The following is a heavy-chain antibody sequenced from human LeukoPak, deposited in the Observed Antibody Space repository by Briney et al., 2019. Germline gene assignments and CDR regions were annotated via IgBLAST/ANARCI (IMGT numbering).Heavy chain of an antibody. CDR2: ISGSGGST. V-gene: IGHV3-23*01. Sequence: GGSLRLSCAASGFTFSSYAMSWVRQAPGKGLEWVSAISGSGGSTYYADSVKGRFTISRDNSKNTLYLQMNSLRAEDTAVYYCAKESPSMITFGGVIVLWGQGTLVTVSS. D-gene: IGHD3-16*02. J-gene: IGHJ4*02. CDR1: GFTFSSYA. CDR3: AKESPSMITFGGVIVL.